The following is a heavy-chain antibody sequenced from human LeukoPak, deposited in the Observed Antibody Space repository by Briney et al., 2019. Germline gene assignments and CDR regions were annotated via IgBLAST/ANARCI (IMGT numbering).Heavy chain of an antibody. CDR3: ARDGGNSYDAFDI. CDR1: GFSFSSYS. Sequence: PGGSLRLSCAASGFSFSSYSMNWVRQAPGKGLEWISYISGSSGTIYYADSVKGRFTIFRDNVKTSLYLQMDSLRDEDTAVYYCARDGGNSYDAFDIWGQGTMVTVSS. D-gene: IGHD4-23*01. CDR2: ISGSSGTI. J-gene: IGHJ3*02. V-gene: IGHV3-48*02.